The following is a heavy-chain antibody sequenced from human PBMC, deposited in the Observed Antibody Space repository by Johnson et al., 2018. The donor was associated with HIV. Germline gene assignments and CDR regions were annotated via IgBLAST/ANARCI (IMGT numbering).Heavy chain of an antibody. CDR2: ISYDGSNI. Sequence: QMQPVDPGGGVVQPGRSLRPSCAASGFTFSSYAIHWVRQAPGQRLEWVAVISYDGSNIYYADSVKGGLTMSRDNSKNTLYLQMKRLRPEDTSIYYCAKDDNLGVWYSDAFDVWGQGTVVTVS. J-gene: IGHJ3*01. CDR1: GFTFSSYA. D-gene: IGHD6-19*01. V-gene: IGHV3-30*04. CDR3: AKDDNLGVWYSDAFDV.